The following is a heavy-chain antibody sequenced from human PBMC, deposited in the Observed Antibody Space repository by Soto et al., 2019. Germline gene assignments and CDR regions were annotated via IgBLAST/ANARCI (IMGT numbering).Heavy chain of an antibody. J-gene: IGHJ4*02. D-gene: IGHD3-22*01. CDR2: IGTAGDT. CDR3: ARARPRNSSGYTAFDY. Sequence: GGSLGLSCAAAGFTFSSYDMYWVRQATGKGLEWVSAIGTAGDTYYPGSVKGRFTISRENAKNSLYLQMNSLRAEDLAVYYCARARPRNSSGYTAFDYWGQGTLVTVSS. CDR1: GFTFSSYD. V-gene: IGHV3-13*01.